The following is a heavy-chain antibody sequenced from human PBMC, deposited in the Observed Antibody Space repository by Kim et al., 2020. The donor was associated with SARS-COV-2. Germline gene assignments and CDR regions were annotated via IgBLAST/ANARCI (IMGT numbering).Heavy chain of an antibody. D-gene: IGHD3-16*01. V-gene: IGHV4-34*01. CDR3: ARERLGTATDY. Sequence: SETLSLTCAVYGGSFSGYYWSWIRQPPGKGLEWIGEINHSGSTNYNPSLKSRVTISVDTSKNQFSLKLSSVTAADTAVYYCARERLGTATDYWGQGTRVTVSS. CDR1: GGSFSGYY. J-gene: IGHJ4*02. CDR2: INHSGST.